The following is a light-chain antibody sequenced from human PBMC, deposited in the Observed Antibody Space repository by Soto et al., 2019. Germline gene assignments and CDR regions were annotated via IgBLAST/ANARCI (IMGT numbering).Light chain of an antibody. V-gene: IGLV2-14*01. Sequence: QSAVTQPASVSGSPGQSITISCTGTSSDVGAYNFVSWYQQYPGKAPKVMIYEVNNRPSGVSNRFSGSKSGNTASLTISGLQAEDEADYYCSSFTRSSTYVFGSGTKLTVL. CDR3: SSFTRSSTYV. CDR1: SSDVGAYNF. J-gene: IGLJ1*01. CDR2: EVN.